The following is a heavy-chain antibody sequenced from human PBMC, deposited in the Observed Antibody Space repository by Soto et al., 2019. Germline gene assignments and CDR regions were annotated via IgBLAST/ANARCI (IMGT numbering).Heavy chain of an antibody. CDR1: GGTFSNYA. CDR2: IMPIFGRA. CDR3: ESGLKEAELGGTYYYGMDV. J-gene: IGHJ6*02. V-gene: IGHV1-69*12. Sequence: QVQLVQSGAEVKKPGSSVKVSCKASGGTFSNYAFSWVRQAPGQGLEWLGGIMPIFGRADYAQKFRGKVTVTADEPTSTANMERSSLRAEDRHVYYGESGLKEAELGGTYYYGMDVWGQGTTVTVSS. D-gene: IGHD6-6*01.